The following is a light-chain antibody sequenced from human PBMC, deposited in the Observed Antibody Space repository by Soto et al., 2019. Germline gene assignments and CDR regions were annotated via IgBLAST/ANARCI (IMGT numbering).Light chain of an antibody. CDR3: CSDEGSSNWL. CDR1: TTNVATYNY. V-gene: IGLV2-11*01. Sequence: QSALTQPLSVSGSPGQSVTISCTGTTTNVATYNYVSWYQHHPGKAPKLIPYNVSERPSGVSDRFSGSKSGTAASLTISGLQDDDEADYYCCSDEGSSNWLFGGGTKVTVL. J-gene: IGLJ3*02. CDR2: NVS.